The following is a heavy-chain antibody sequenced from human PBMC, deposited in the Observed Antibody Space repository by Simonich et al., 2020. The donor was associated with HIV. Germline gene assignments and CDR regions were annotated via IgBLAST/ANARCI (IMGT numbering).Heavy chain of an antibody. Sequence: QVQLQESGPGLVKPSQTLSLTCTVSVGYISSDCYDWSWIRQHPGKGLEWIGYTYYSGNTYYNPSLKSRVTITVDTSKNPFSLKLRSVTAADTAVYYCARVGIRMYAFDIWGQGTMVTVSS. CDR2: TYYSGNT. CDR3: ARVGIRMYAFDI. J-gene: IGHJ3*02. V-gene: IGHV4-31*03. CDR1: VGYISSDCYD. D-gene: IGHD1-20*01.